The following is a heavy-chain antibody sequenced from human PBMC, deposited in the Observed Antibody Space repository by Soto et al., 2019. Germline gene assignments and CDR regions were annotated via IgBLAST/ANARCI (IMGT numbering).Heavy chain of an antibody. V-gene: IGHV3-33*01. CDR3: ARDRFGAVRGSGSISVPGY. CDR1: GFTFSSYG. Sequence: GGSLRLSCAASGFTFSSYGMHWVRQAPGKGLEWVAVIWYDGSNKYYADSVKGRFTISRDNSKNTLYLQMNSLRAEDTAVYYCARDRFGAVRGSGSISVPGYWGQGTLVTVSS. J-gene: IGHJ4*02. D-gene: IGHD3-10*01. CDR2: IWYDGSNK.